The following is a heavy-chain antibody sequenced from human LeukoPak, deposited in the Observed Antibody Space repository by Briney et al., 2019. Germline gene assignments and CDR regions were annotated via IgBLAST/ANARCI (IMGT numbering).Heavy chain of an antibody. Sequence: SVKVSCKASGGTFSSYAISWVRQAPGQGLEWMGRIIPIFGTANYAQKLQGRVTITTDESTSTAYMELSSPRSEDTAVYYCARSLRYCSGGSCYWLYYFDYWGQGTLVTVSS. J-gene: IGHJ4*02. CDR1: GGTFSSYA. CDR3: ARSLRYCSGGSCYWLYYFDY. V-gene: IGHV1-69*05. CDR2: IIPIFGTA. D-gene: IGHD2-15*01.